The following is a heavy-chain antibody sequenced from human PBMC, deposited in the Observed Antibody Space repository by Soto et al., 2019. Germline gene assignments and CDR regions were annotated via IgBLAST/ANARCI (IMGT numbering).Heavy chain of an antibody. V-gene: IGHV5-10-1*01. CDR1: GGKVTRSG. CDR2: IDPSDSYT. Sequence: EAVPLSGEGSGGKVTRSGCRWVRQITGKGLEWMGRIDPSDSYTNYSPSFQGHVTISADKSISTAYLQWSSLKASDTAMYYCARHDYYYDSSGYPPDYWGQGNLVTGSS. J-gene: IGHJ4*02. D-gene: IGHD3-22*01. CDR3: ARHDYYYDSSGYPPDY.